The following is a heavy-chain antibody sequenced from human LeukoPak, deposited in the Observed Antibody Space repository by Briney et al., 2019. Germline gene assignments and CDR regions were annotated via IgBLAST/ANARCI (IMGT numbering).Heavy chain of an antibody. D-gene: IGHD2-2*01. J-gene: IGHJ4*02. V-gene: IGHV3-53*01. Sequence: GGSLRLSCAASGFTVSSNYMSWVRQAPGKGLEWVSVIYSGGSTYYADSAKGRFTISRDNSKNTLYLQMNSLRAEDTAVYYCARFNCSSTSCLFDYWGQGTLVTVSS. CDR2: IYSGGST. CDR3: ARFNCSSTSCLFDY. CDR1: GFTVSSNY.